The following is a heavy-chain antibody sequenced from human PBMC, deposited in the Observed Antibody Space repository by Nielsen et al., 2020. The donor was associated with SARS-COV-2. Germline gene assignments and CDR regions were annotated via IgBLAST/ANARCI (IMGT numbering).Heavy chain of an antibody. D-gene: IGHD6-6*01. V-gene: IGHV4-34*01. CDR1: GGSFSGYY. CDR3: ARGRGYSSSSWFDP. Sequence: GSLRLSCAVYGGSFSGYYWSWIRQPPGKGLEWIGEINHSGSTNYNPSLKSRVTISVDTSKNQFSLKLSSVTAADTAVYYCARGRGYSSSSWFDPWGQGTLVTVSS. J-gene: IGHJ5*02. CDR2: INHSGST.